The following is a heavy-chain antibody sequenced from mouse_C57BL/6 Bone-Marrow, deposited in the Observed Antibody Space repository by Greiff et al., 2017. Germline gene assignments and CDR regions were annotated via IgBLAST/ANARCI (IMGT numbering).Heavy chain of an antibody. CDR3: ASSYYDGSSPWGIDV. D-gene: IGHD1-1*01. CDR1: GFTFTDYY. V-gene: IGHV1-36*01. Sequence: DVKLQESGPVLVKPGPSVKISCKASGFTFTDYYMHWVKQSHGKSLEWIGLVYPYNGGTSYNQKFKGKATLTVDTSSSTAYMELHSLTSEDSAVYYCASSYYDGSSPWGIDVWGTGTTVTVSS. J-gene: IGHJ1*03. CDR2: VYPYNGGT.